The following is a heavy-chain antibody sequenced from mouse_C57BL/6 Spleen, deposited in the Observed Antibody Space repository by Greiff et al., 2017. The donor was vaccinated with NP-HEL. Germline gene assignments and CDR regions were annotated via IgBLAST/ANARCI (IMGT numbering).Heavy chain of an antibody. CDR2: IDPENGDT. V-gene: IGHV14-4*01. CDR3: TTGGYYSNYGRVFDV. CDR1: GFNIKDDY. D-gene: IGHD2-5*01. Sequence: EVQLQQSGAELVRPGASVKLSCTASGFNIKDDYMHWVKQRPEQGLEWIGWIDPENGDTEYASKFQGKATITADTSSNTAYLQLSSLTSEDTAVYYCTTGGYYSNYGRVFDVWGTGTTVTVSS. J-gene: IGHJ1*03.